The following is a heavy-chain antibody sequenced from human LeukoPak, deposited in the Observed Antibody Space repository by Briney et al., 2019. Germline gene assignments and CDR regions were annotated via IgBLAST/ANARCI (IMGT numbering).Heavy chain of an antibody. CDR3: ARGRITMVQGAWYFDY. D-gene: IGHD3-10*01. CDR2: INHSGNT. V-gene: IGHV4-34*01. Sequence: SETLSLTCAVYGGSFSGYYWSWIRQPPGKGLEWIGEINHSGNTNYNPSLKSRVTISVDTSKNQFSLKLSSVTAADTAVYYCARGRITMVQGAWYFDYWGQGTLVTVSS. CDR1: GGSFSGYY. J-gene: IGHJ4*02.